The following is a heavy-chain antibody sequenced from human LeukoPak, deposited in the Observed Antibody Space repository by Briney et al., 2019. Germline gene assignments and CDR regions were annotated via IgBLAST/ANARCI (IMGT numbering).Heavy chain of an antibody. CDR3: AKGRGWAEIDY. D-gene: IGHD6-19*01. J-gene: IGHJ4*02. Sequence: GGSLRLSYAASGFTFSSHGMHWVRQPPGKGLEWVAVISYDGSNKYYADSVKGRFTISRDNSKNTLYLKMNSLRAEDTAVYYCAKGRGWAEIDYWGQGTLVTVSS. V-gene: IGHV3-30*18. CDR2: ISYDGSNK. CDR1: GFTFSSHG.